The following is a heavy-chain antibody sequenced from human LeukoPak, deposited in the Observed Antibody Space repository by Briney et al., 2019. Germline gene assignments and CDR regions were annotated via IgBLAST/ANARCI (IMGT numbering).Heavy chain of an antibody. CDR1: GYSFTSYW. V-gene: IGHV5-51*01. CDR2: IYPGDSDT. Sequence: GESLKISCKGSGYSFTSYWIGWVRQMPGKGLEWMGIIYPGDSDTRYSPSFQGQVTISADKSISTAYLQWSSLKASDTAMYYCARQPPRHSGSHPTAEYWGQGTLVTVSS. J-gene: IGHJ4*02. D-gene: IGHD1-26*01. CDR3: ARQPPRHSGSHPTAEY.